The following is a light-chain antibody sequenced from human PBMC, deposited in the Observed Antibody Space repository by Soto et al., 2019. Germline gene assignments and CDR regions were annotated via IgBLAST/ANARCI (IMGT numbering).Light chain of an antibody. CDR2: GAS. CDR1: QSVSRDF. V-gene: IGKV3-20*01. CDR3: QQYGVSPWT. Sequence: IVLTQSPGTLSLSPGERATLSCRASQSVSRDFLAWYQRKPGQAPRLLIYGASSRATDIPDRFSGSGSGTDFTLTISRLEPEDFAVYYCQQYGVSPWTFGQGTKVDIK. J-gene: IGKJ1*01.